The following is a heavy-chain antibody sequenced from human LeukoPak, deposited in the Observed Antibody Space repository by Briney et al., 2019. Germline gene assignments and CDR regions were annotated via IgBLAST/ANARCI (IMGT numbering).Heavy chain of an antibody. D-gene: IGHD1-1*01. CDR3: VKDLSGNFYFDY. CDR2: INSNGGGP. J-gene: IGHJ4*02. CDR1: GFTFSSYA. V-gene: IGHV3-64D*06. Sequence: GGSLRLSCSASGFTFSSYAMHWVRQAPGKGLEYVSAINSNGGGPYYADSVKGRFTISRDNSKNTLYLQMSSLRAEDTAVYYCVKDLSGNFYFDYWGQGTLVTVSS.